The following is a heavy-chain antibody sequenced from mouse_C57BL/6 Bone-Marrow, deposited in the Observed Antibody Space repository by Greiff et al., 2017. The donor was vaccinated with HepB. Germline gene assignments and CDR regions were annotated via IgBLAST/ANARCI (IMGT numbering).Heavy chain of an antibody. CDR3: ARYPGSSYAMDY. Sequence: QVQLQQPGAELVKPGASVKMSCKASGYTFTSYWITWVKQRPGQGLEWIGDIYPGSGSTNYNEKFKSKATLTVDTSSSTAYMQLSSLTPEDSAVYYCARYPGSSYAMDYWGQGTSVTVSS. CDR2: IYPGSGST. V-gene: IGHV1-55*01. CDR1: GYTFTSYW. J-gene: IGHJ4*01. D-gene: IGHD1-1*01.